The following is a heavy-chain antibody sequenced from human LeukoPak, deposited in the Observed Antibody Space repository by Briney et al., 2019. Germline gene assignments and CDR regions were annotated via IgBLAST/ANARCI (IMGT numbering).Heavy chain of an antibody. Sequence: GALRLSCATSGFIFSHHGMNWVRQAPGKGLEWVSGTRADAVTTYYADSVKGRFIISRDNSKNTVYLQMNSLSAEDAAVYYCVKDDGWVQYANWGQGTLVTVSS. CDR3: VKDDGWVQYAN. CDR2: TRADAVTT. J-gene: IGHJ4*02. V-gene: IGHV3-23*01. D-gene: IGHD5-24*01. CDR1: GFIFSHHG.